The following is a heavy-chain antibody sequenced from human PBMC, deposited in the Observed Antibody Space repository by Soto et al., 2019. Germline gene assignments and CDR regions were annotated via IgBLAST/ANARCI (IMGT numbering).Heavy chain of an antibody. CDR2: IYHSGST. V-gene: IGHV4-39*01. D-gene: IGHD2-2*01. J-gene: IGHJ5*02. Sequence: SETLSLTCSVSGDSISKTTSYWGWIRQPPGKGLEWIGTIYHSGSTYYNPSLMSRVTLSIDKSKNQFSLKLNSVTAADTAVYYCARRVGSCSGTSCNGWFDPWGLGTLVTVSS. CDR1: GDSISKTTSY. CDR3: ARRVGSCSGTSCNGWFDP.